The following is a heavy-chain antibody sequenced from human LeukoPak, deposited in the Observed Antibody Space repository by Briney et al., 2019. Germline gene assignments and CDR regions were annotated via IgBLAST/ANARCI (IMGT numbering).Heavy chain of an antibody. CDR1: GFTFSSYG. Sequence: TGGSLRLSCAASGFTFSSYGMRWVRQAPGKGLEWVAVISYDGSNKYYADSVKGRFTISRDNSKNTLYLQMNSLRAEDTAVYYCAKDGVAAAGTAEYYYYYYGMDVWGQGTTVTVSS. CDR2: ISYDGSNK. J-gene: IGHJ6*02. CDR3: AKDGVAAAGTAEYYYYYYGMDV. V-gene: IGHV3-30*18. D-gene: IGHD6-13*01.